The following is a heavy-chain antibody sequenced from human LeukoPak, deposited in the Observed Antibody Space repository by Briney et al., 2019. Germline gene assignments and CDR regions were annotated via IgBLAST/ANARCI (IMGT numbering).Heavy chain of an antibody. V-gene: IGHV4-39*07. J-gene: IGHJ5*02. CDR1: GGSISSSSYY. CDR3: ARVYRGSYYGSGNFAQNGGFDP. CDR2: INHSGST. D-gene: IGHD3-10*01. Sequence: SETLSLTCTVSGGSISSSSYYWGWIRQPPGKGLEWIGEINHSGSTNYNPSLKSRVTISVDTSKNQFSLKLSSVTAAGTAVYYCARVYRGSYYGSGNFAQNGGFDPWGQGTLVTVSS.